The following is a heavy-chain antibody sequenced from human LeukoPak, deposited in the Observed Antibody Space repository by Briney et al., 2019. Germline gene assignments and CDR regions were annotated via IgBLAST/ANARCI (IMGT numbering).Heavy chain of an antibody. J-gene: IGHJ3*02. CDR2: IYYSVRT. CDR3: ASVVVVTAINMNDAFDI. D-gene: IGHD2-21*02. CDR1: GASISSHY. V-gene: IGHV4-59*11. Sequence: SETLSLTCSVSGASISSHYWSWIRQPPGKGLEWIGYIYYSVRTNYNPSLKSRVTISVDTSKNQFSLKLSSVTAADTAVYYCASVVVVTAINMNDAFDIWGQGTMVTVSS.